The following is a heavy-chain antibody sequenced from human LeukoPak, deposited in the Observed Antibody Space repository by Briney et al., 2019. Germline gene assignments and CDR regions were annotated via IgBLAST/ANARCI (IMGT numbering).Heavy chain of an antibody. CDR3: ARLGGIRVGEDY. CDR1: GGTFSSYA. D-gene: IGHD3-16*01. Sequence: SVKVSCKASGGTFSSYAISWVRQAPGQGLEWMGGIIPIFGTANYAQKFQGRVTITADESTSTAYMELSSLRSEDTAVYYCARLGGIRVGEDYWGQGTLVTVSS. J-gene: IGHJ4*02. CDR2: IIPIFGTA. V-gene: IGHV1-69*01.